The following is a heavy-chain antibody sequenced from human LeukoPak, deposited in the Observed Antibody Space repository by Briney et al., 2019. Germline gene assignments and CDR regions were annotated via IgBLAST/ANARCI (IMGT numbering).Heavy chain of an antibody. CDR3: TSTYYCDSSGNRNDY. D-gene: IGHD3-22*01. Sequence: GGSLRLSCAASGFTFSGSAMHWVRQASGKGLEWVGRIRSKANSYATAYAASVKGRFTISRDDSKNTAYLQMNSLKTEDTAVYYCTSTYYCDSSGNRNDYWGQGTLVTVSS. CDR1: GFTFSGSA. V-gene: IGHV3-73*01. CDR2: IRSKANSYAT. J-gene: IGHJ4*02.